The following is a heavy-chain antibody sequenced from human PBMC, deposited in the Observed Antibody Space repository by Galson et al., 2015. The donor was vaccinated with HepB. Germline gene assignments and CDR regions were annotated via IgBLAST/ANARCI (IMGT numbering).Heavy chain of an antibody. CDR1: GFTFSSYA. D-gene: IGHD1-26*01. V-gene: IGHV3-23*01. Sequence: SLRLSCAASGFTFSSYAMSWVRQAPGKGLEWVSAISGSGGSTYYADSVKGRFTISRDNSKNTLYLQMNSLRAEDTAVYYCAISFRPPRIVGATKSLGHDAFDIWGQGTMVTVSS. CDR3: AISFRPPRIVGATKSLGHDAFDI. CDR2: ISGSGGST. J-gene: IGHJ3*02.